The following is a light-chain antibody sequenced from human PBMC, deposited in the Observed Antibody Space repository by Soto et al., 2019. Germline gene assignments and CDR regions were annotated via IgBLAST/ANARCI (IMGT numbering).Light chain of an antibody. CDR1: QNVNNW. J-gene: IGKJ1*01. CDR3: QHYNTYWT. CDR2: DAS. Sequence: DIQMTQFPSALSASVGDRVTITCRASQNVNNWLAWYQHKPGKAPQLLIYDASVLETGVPSRFSGSGSGTEFTLAISGLRSDDFATYYCQHYNTYWTFGPGTKVEVK. V-gene: IGKV1-5*01.